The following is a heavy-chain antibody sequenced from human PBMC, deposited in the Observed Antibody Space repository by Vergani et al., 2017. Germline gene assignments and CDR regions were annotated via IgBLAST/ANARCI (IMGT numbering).Heavy chain of an antibody. J-gene: IGHJ5*02. D-gene: IGHD6-19*01. V-gene: IGHV4-39*01. Sequence: QLQLQESGPGLVKPSATLSLTCSVSGASIRSSNYYWGWIRQPPGKGLEWIASIYYSGSTYYNPSLKSRVTISVDTSKNQFSLKLSSVTAADTAVYSCARHSTVEWLVKLGWIVPWGQGILVTVSS. CDR2: IYYSGST. CDR3: ARHSTVEWLVKLGWIVP. CDR1: GASIRSSNYY.